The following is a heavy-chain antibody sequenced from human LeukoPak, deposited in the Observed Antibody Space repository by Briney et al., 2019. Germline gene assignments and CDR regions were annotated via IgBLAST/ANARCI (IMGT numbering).Heavy chain of an antibody. CDR2: ISSSGSTI. J-gene: IGHJ6*04. CDR3: AELGITMIGGV. V-gene: IGHV3-48*03. Sequence: GGSLRLSCAASRFTFSSYAMNSVRHAPGEGLEWNSYISSSGSTIYYADSVKGRFTISRDNAKNSLYLQMNSLRAEDTAGYYCAELGITMIGGVWGKGPTVTISS. D-gene: IGHD3-10*02. CDR1: RFTFSSYA.